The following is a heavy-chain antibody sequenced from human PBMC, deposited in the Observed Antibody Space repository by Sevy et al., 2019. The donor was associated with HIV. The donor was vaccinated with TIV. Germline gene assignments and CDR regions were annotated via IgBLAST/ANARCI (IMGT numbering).Heavy chain of an antibody. CDR1: GFTFSSYA. D-gene: IGHD6-13*01. Sequence: GGSLRLSCAASGFTFSSYAMSWVRQAPGKGLEWVSAISGSGGSTYYADSVKGRFTISRDNSKNTLYLQMNSLRAEDTAVYYCAKLADSSGWYWVLGEDYWGQGTLVTVSS. V-gene: IGHV3-23*01. CDR2: ISGSGGST. J-gene: IGHJ4*02. CDR3: AKLADSSGWYWVLGEDY.